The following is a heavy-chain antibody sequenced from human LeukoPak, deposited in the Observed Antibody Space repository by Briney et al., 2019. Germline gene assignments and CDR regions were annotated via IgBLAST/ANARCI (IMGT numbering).Heavy chain of an antibody. Sequence: ASETLSLTCAVSGGSISSYCWSWVRQPPGKGLEWIGYIYTSGSTDYNPSLKSRVTISVDTSKNQFSLRLSSVTAADTAVYYCARFRPYDWFDPWGQGTLVTVSS. CDR1: GGSISSYC. D-gene: IGHD4-17*01. J-gene: IGHJ5*02. CDR2: IYTSGST. CDR3: ARFRPYDWFDP. V-gene: IGHV4-4*09.